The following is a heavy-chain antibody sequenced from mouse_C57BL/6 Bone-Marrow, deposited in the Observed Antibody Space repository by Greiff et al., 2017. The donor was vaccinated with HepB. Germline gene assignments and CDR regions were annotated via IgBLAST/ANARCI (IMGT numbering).Heavy chain of an antibody. J-gene: IGHJ1*03. CDR2: INPGSGGT. V-gene: IGHV1-54*01. Sequence: VQLKQSGAELVRPGTSVKVSCKASGYAFTNYLIEWVKQRPGQGLEWIGVINPGSGGTNYNEKFKGKATLTADKSSSTAYMQLSSLTSEDSAVYFCAREVTHFDVWGTGTTVTVSS. CDR1: GYAFTNYL. CDR3: AREVTHFDV. D-gene: IGHD2-2*01.